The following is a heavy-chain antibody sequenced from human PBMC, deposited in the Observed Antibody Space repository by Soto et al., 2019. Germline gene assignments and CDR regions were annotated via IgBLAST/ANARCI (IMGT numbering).Heavy chain of an antibody. Sequence: GGSLRLSCAASGFTFSSYSMNWVRQAPGKGLEWVSYISSSSSTIYYADSVKGRFTISRDNAKNSLYLQMNSLRAEDTAVYYCARDNGEPQLWFGESSDYYFDYWGQGTLVTVSS. J-gene: IGHJ4*02. V-gene: IGHV3-48*01. CDR1: GFTFSSYS. CDR2: ISSSSSTI. CDR3: ARDNGEPQLWFGESSDYYFDY. D-gene: IGHD3-10*01.